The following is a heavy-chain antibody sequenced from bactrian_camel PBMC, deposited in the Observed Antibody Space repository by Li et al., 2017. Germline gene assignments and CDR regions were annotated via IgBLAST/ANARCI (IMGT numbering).Heavy chain of an antibody. Sequence: QVQLVESGGGPVQAGESLRLSCVVSGYRSSTYCVGWFRQVPGNEREPLASIDSDGRTSVADSVKGRFTISQDGAKNTLYLQMNSLKPEDTGMYYCAADRPPYGGRWCPLTYRRAPSEYKNWGQGTQVTVS. V-gene: IGHV3S53*01. J-gene: IGHJ4*01. CDR2: IDSDGRT. CDR3: AADRPPYGGRWCPLTYRRAPSEYKN. CDR1: GYRSSTYC. D-gene: IGHD6*01.